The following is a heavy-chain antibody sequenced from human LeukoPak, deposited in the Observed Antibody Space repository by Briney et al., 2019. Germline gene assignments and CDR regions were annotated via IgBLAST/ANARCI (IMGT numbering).Heavy chain of an antibody. V-gene: IGHV3-48*02. J-gene: IGHJ4*02. CDR1: RFTFSSYS. CDR2: ISTSSSTI. Sequence: PGGSLRLSCAASRFTFSSYSLNWVRQAPGKGLEWISYISTSSSTIYYADSVKGRFTISRDNAKNSLYLQMNSLRDEDTAVYYCARDSHGDFLFDYWGQGTLVTVSS. CDR3: ARDSHGDFLFDY. D-gene: IGHD4-17*01.